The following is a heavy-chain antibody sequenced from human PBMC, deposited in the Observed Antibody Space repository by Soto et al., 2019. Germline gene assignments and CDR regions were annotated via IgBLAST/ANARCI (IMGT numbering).Heavy chain of an antibody. J-gene: IGHJ2*01. D-gene: IGHD3-22*01. Sequence: EVQLVETGGGLIQPGGPLRLSCAASGFSVSSNYMSWVRQAPGKGLEWVSVIYSTGSKYYADSVKGRCIISRDNSKNTLYLEMNSLSAEDTAVYYCARSVVVVIRTFNWYFDLWGRGTLVTVSS. CDR3: ARSVVVVIRTFNWYFDL. V-gene: IGHV3-53*02. CDR1: GFSVSSNY. CDR2: IYSTGSK.